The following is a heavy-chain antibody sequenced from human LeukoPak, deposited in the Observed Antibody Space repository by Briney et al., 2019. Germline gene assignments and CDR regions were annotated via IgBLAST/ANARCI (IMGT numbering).Heavy chain of an antibody. D-gene: IGHD2-21*02. CDR2: INHSGST. V-gene: IGHV4-34*01. CDR3: ARDLNVAYCGGDCYSPDAFDI. J-gene: IGHJ3*02. CDR1: GGSFSDYY. Sequence: SETLSLTCAVYGGSFSDYYWSWIRQPPGKGLEWIGEINHSGSTNYNPSLKSRVTISVDTSKNQFSLKLSSVTAADTAVYYCARDLNVAYCGGDCYSPDAFDIWGQGTMVTVSS.